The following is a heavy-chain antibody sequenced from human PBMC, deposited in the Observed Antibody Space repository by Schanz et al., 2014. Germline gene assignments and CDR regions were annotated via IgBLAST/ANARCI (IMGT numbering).Heavy chain of an antibody. J-gene: IGHJ4*02. CDR1: GGTFSSDT. CDR3: ARGRTFDY. CDR2: MNPNSGNP. V-gene: IGHV1-8*01. Sequence: QVQLVQSGAEVKKPGASVKVSCKASGGTFSSDTFNWVRQAPGQGLEWLGWMNPNSGNPGFAQKFRGRVTMTRNTSMSTAYIELHILTSEDTAVYYCARGRTFDYWGQGTLVTVSS.